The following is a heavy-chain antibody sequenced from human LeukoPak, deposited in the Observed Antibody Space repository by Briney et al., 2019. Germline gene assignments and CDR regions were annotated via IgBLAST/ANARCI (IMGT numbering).Heavy chain of an antibody. CDR3: VRERLAPRLGGDSYFYMDV. Sequence: SQTPSLTCAISGDSVSSNSSTWNWIRQSPSRGLEWLGRTFYWSKWYDDYAPSVKSRLTIDPDTSKNQFSLQLSSVTPEDTATYFCVRERLAPRLGGDSYFYMDVWGEGTTVTVSS. D-gene: IGHD6-6*01. J-gene: IGHJ6*03. V-gene: IGHV6-1*01. CDR2: TFYWSKWYD. CDR1: GDSVSSNSST.